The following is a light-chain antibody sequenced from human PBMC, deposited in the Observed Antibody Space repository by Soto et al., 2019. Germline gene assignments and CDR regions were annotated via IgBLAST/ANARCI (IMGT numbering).Light chain of an antibody. V-gene: IGKV4-1*01. CDR2: WAS. Sequence: DIVMTQSPDSLAVSLGERATINCKSSQSVLYSSDKKNYFAWYQQKPGQPPKLLLYWASTRESGVPARFSGSGSGTDFTLTISSLQAEDVAVYYCQQYYRTPQTFGQGTKLDVK. CDR3: QQYYRTPQT. J-gene: IGKJ2*01. CDR1: QSVLYSSDKKNY.